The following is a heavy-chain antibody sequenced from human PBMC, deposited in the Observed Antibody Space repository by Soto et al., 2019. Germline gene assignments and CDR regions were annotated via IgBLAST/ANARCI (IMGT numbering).Heavy chain of an antibody. Sequence: ASVKVSCKASGYTFTSYGISWVRQAPGQGLEWMGWISAYNGNTNYAQKLQGRVTMTTDTSTSTAYMELRSLRSDDTAVYYCARNYYDILTGQYYFDYWGQGTLVTAPQ. CDR2: ISAYNGNT. J-gene: IGHJ4*02. V-gene: IGHV1-18*01. D-gene: IGHD3-9*01. CDR1: GYTFTSYG. CDR3: ARNYYDILTGQYYFDY.